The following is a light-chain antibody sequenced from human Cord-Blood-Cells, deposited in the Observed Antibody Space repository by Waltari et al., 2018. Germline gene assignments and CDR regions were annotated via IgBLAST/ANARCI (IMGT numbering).Light chain of an antibody. Sequence: DIQMTQSPSSPSASVGARVTITCRASQSISSYLNWYQQKPGKAPKLLIYAASSLQSGVPSRFSGSGSGTDFTLTISSLQPEDFATYYCQQSYSTPYTFGQGTKLEIK. CDR2: AAS. V-gene: IGKV1-39*01. J-gene: IGKJ2*01. CDR1: QSISSY. CDR3: QQSYSTPYT.